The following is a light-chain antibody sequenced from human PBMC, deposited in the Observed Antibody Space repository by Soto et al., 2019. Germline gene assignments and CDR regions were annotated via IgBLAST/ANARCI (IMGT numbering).Light chain of an antibody. V-gene: IGKV3-20*01. J-gene: IGKJ3*01. Sequence: EIVLTQSPGTLSLSPGERATLSCRASQSVSSNSLSWYQQKPGQAPRLLIYGASSRATGIPDRFSGSGSGTDFTLTISRLEPEDFAVYYCQQYGSSPRTFGPGTKVDIK. CDR2: GAS. CDR1: QSVSSNS. CDR3: QQYGSSPRT.